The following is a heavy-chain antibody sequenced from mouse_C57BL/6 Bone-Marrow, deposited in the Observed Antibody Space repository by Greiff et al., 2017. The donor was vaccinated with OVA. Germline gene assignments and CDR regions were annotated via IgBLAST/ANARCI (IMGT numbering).Heavy chain of an antibody. CDR1: GFNINDYY. J-gene: IGHJ1*03. Sequence: VQLKEPGAELVKPGASVKLSCTASGFNINDYYMHWVKQRTEQGLEWIGRIDPADGDTKYAPKFQGKATMTADTSSSTAYLQLSSLTSEDTAVYYCASSPRIYYEYAEAMGDGWGKGTTVTVSS. CDR2: IDPADGDT. D-gene: IGHD2-4*01. CDR3: ASSPRIYYEYAEAMGDG. V-gene: IGHV14-2*01.